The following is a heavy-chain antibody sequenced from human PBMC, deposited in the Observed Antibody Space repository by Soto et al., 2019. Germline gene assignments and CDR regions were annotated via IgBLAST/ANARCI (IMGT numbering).Heavy chain of an antibody. CDR3: AKDSSGYDSSGYYEGAFDI. D-gene: IGHD3-22*01. Sequence: PGGSLRLSCAASGFTFSSYAMSWVRQAPGKGLEWVSAISGSGGSTYYADSVKGRFTISRDNSKNTLYLQMNSLRAEDTAVYYCAKDSSGYDSSGYYEGAFDIWGQGTMVTVSS. CDR2: ISGSGGST. CDR1: GFTFSSYA. V-gene: IGHV3-23*01. J-gene: IGHJ3*02.